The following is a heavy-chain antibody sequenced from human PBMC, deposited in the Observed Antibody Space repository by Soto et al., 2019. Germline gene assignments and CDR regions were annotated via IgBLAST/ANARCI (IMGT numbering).Heavy chain of an antibody. J-gene: IGHJ5*02. CDR3: ERHVRIAGTGHNWFDP. V-gene: IGHV4-39*01. D-gene: IGHD6-13*01. CDR1: GGSISSSNYY. CDR2: MYNSGST. Sequence: QLQLQESGPGLVKPSETLSLTCSVSGGSISSSNYYWGWIRQPPGKGLEYIGSMYNSGSTYYNPSLKSRVTISVDTSKKQFSLKLSSVTAEDTAVYYCERHVRIAGTGHNWFDPWGQGSLVTVSS.